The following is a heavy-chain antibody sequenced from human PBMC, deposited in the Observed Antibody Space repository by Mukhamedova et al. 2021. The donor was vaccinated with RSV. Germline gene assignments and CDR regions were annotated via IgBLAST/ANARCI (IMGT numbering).Heavy chain of an antibody. V-gene: IGHV1-18*01. CDR2: GKT. CDR3: ARGQWADY. J-gene: IGHJ4*02. Sequence: GKTLYAQRLQGRVTMTTDTSTSTAYMEVRSLKSDDTAVYYCARGQWADYWGQGTLVTVSS. D-gene: IGHD1-26*01.